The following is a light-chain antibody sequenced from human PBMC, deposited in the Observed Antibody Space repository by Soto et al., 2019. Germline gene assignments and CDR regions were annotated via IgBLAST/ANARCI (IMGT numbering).Light chain of an antibody. CDR1: NSNIGSNT. Sequence: QSVLTQPPSASGTPGQRVTISCSGSNSNIGSNTVNWYQQLPGTAPKILIYTNNHRPSGVPDRFSGAKSGTSASLAISGLQSEDEADYYCATWDDSRNGVVFGGGTKLTVL. J-gene: IGLJ2*01. CDR3: ATWDDSRNGVV. CDR2: TNN. V-gene: IGLV1-44*01.